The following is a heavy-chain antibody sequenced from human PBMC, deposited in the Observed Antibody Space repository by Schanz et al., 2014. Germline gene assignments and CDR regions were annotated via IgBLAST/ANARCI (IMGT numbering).Heavy chain of an antibody. CDR2: IIPIHGIV. J-gene: IGHJ4*02. Sequence: QVQLVQSGAEVKKPGSSMKVSCKASGGTFSTYPINWLRQAPGQGLEWMGRIIPIHGIVNYAQNFQGRVTITADRSTSTAYMELSSLRSEDTAVYYCARGYGDSPTDFWGQGTLXTVSS. D-gene: IGHD4-17*01. V-gene: IGHV1-69*02. CDR3: ARGYGDSPTDF. CDR1: GGTFSTYP.